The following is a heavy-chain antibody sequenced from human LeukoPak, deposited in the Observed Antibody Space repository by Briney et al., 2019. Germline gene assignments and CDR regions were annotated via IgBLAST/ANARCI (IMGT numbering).Heavy chain of an antibody. CDR1: GFTFSSYE. Sequence: GGSLRLSCAASGFTFSSYEMNWVRQAPGKGLEWVSYISSSGSTIHYADSLKGRFTISRDNAKNSLYLQMNSLRAEDTAVYYCARDTGGYDSDYYYGMDVWGKGTTVTVSS. J-gene: IGHJ6*04. CDR3: ARDTGGYDSDYYYGMDV. CDR2: ISSSGSTI. V-gene: IGHV3-48*03. D-gene: IGHD5-12*01.